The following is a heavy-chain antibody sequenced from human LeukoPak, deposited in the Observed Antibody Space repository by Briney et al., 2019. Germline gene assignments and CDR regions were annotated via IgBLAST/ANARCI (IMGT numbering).Heavy chain of an antibody. CDR1: GGSFSGYY. J-gene: IGHJ6*02. V-gene: IGHV4-34*01. Sequence: PSETLSLTCAVYGGSFSGYYWSWIRQPPGKGLEWTGEINHSGSTNYNPSLKSRVTISVDTSKNQFSLKLSSVTAADTAVYYCARVPRSEWLLGHYYYYYGMDVWGQGTTVTVSS. CDR2: INHSGST. CDR3: ARVPRSEWLLGHYYYYYGMDV. D-gene: IGHD3-3*01.